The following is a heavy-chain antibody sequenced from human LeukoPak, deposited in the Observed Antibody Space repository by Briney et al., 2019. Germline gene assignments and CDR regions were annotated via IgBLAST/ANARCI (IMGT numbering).Heavy chain of an antibody. CDR2: ISSSSSYI. Sequence: GGSLRLSCAASGFTFSSYSMNWVRQAPGKGLEWVSSISSSSSYIYYADSVKGRFTISRDNAKNSLYLQMNSLRAEDTAVYYCARDLGKGSGYRKFDYWGQGTLVTVSS. J-gene: IGHJ4*02. D-gene: IGHD3-22*01. CDR3: ARDLGKGSGYRKFDY. V-gene: IGHV3-21*01. CDR1: GFTFSSYS.